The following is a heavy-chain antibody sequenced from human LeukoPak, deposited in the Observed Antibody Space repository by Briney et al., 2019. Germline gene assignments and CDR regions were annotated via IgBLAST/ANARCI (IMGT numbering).Heavy chain of an antibody. CDR3: ARENSGSYREFDY. V-gene: IGHV4-4*07. D-gene: IGHD1-26*01. J-gene: IGHJ4*02. CDR2: IYTSGST. CDR1: GGSISSYY. Sequence: SDTLSLICTVSGGSISSYYWRWIRQPGGKGLEWMGRIYTSGSTNYNASLKSRVSMSVDTSKNQFSLKLSSVTAADTAVFYCARENSGSYREFDYWGQGTLVTASS.